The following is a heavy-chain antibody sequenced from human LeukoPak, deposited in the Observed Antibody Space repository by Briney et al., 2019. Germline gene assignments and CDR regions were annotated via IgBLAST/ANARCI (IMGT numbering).Heavy chain of an antibody. CDR2: ISYDGSNK. D-gene: IGHD3-22*01. CDR1: GFTFSSYA. CDR3: ARDPGGESSGPFFDF. Sequence: GGSLRLSCAASGFTFSSYAMHWVRQAPGKGLEWVAVISYDGSNKYYADSVKGRFTISRDNSKNTLYLQMNSLRAEDTAAYYCARDPGGESSGPFFDFWGQGTLVTVSS. V-gene: IGHV3-30-3*01. J-gene: IGHJ4*02.